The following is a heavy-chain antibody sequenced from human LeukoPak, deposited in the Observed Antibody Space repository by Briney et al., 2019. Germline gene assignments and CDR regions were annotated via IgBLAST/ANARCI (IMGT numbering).Heavy chain of an antibody. Sequence: GRSLRLSCAASGFTFSSNGMHWVRQAPGKGLEWVAVISYDGSDKYYADSVKGRFTISRDNSKNTLYLQMNSLRVEDTALYYCAKDRSSTWSLDYWGQGTLVIVSS. CDR2: ISYDGSDK. D-gene: IGHD6-13*01. CDR1: GFTFSSNG. CDR3: AKDRSSTWSLDY. J-gene: IGHJ4*02. V-gene: IGHV3-30*18.